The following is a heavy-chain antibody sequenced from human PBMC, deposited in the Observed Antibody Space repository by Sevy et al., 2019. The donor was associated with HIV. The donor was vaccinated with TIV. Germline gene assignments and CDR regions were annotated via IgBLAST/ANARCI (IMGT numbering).Heavy chain of an antibody. D-gene: IGHD6-19*01. CDR3: ARGGGKQWLAQTLNAFDI. Sequence: GGSLRLSCAASGFTFSSYSMNWVRQAPGKGLEWVSYISSSSSTIYYADSVKGRFTISRDKAKNSLYLQMNSLRDEDTAVYYCARGGGKQWLAQTLNAFDIWGQGTMVTVSS. J-gene: IGHJ3*02. V-gene: IGHV3-48*02. CDR1: GFTFSSYS. CDR2: ISSSSSTI.